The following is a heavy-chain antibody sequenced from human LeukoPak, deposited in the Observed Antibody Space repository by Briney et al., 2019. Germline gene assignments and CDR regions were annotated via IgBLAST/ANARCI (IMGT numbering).Heavy chain of an antibody. D-gene: IGHD3-22*01. CDR2: INWNDGST. V-gene: IGHV3-20*04. CDR1: GFTSDEYG. J-gene: IGHJ3*02. Sequence: GGSLRLSCAASGFTSDEYGMSWVRKVPGKGLEWVSGINWNDGSTGYADPVKGRFTISRDNTKNSLYLQMNSLRAEDTALYYCARDRPHYYESSGYYLNAFDIWGQGTMVTVSS. CDR3: ARDRPHYYESSGYYLNAFDI.